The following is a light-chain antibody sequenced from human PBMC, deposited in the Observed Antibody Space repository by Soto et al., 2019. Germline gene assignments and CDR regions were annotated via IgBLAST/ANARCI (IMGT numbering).Light chain of an antibody. CDR1: SSDVGGYNS. Sequence: QSVLTQPPSASGSPGQSVTISCTGTSSDVGGYNSVSWYQQHPGKAPRLLVYEVTKRPSGVPARFSGSKSGNTASLTVSGLQAEDEAHYYCSSHAGINNVVFGGGTKLTVL. V-gene: IGLV2-8*01. CDR3: SSHAGINNVV. CDR2: EVT. J-gene: IGLJ3*02.